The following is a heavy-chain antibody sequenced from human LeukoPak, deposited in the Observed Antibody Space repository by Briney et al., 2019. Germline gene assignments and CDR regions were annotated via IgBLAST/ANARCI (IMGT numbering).Heavy chain of an antibody. D-gene: IGHD3-10*02. J-gene: IGHJ6*04. V-gene: IGHV3-48*03. CDR2: ISSSGSTI. CDR3: AELGITMIGGV. CDR1: GFTFSSYE. Sequence: PGGSLRLSCAASGFTFSSYEMNWVRQAPGKGLEWVSYISSSGSTIYYADSVKGRFTISRDNAKNSLYLQMKSLRAEDTAVYYCAELGITMIGGVWGKGPTVTISS.